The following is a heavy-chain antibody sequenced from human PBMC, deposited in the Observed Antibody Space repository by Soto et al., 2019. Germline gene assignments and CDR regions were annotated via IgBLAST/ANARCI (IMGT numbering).Heavy chain of an antibody. CDR2: ISYDGSNK. CDR1: GFTFSSYA. D-gene: IGHD6-19*01. Sequence: GGSLRLSCAASGFTFSSYAMHWVRQAPDKGLEWVAVISYDGSNKYYADSVKGRFTISRDNSKNTLYLQMNSLRAEDTAVYYCARDREQWLVRGGYNWFDPWGQGTLVTVSS. V-gene: IGHV3-30-3*01. J-gene: IGHJ5*02. CDR3: ARDREQWLVRGGYNWFDP.